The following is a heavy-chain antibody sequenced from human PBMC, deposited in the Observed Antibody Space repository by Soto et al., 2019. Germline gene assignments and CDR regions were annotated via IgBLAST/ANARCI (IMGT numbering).Heavy chain of an antibody. CDR3: ATHPGGGGY. V-gene: IGHV3-9*01. CDR1: GFTFTDYS. Sequence: QLVESGGALVQPGQSLRLSCAASGFTFTDYSMHWVRQVPGKGLEWVSGISSNSYTIRYADSVQGRFIISRDNAKNSLYLQMDSLRPDDTALFYWATHPGGGGYWGQGTLVTVSS. CDR2: ISSNSYTI. J-gene: IGHJ4*02. D-gene: IGHD3-10*01.